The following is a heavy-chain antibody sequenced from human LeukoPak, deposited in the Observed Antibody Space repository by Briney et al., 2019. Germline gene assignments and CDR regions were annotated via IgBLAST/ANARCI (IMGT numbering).Heavy chain of an antibody. CDR1: GFIFSNYW. CDR3: ARASRDFWSGYPPLVDMDV. Sequence: PGGSLRLSCAASGFIFSNYWMNWVRQTPGKGLEWVANIKKDGSEKYYVYSVKGRFTISRDNAKNSLYLQMNSLRAEDTAVYYCARASRDFWSGYPPLVDMDVWGKGTTVTVSS. CDR2: IKKDGSEK. D-gene: IGHD3-3*01. J-gene: IGHJ6*03. V-gene: IGHV3-7*01.